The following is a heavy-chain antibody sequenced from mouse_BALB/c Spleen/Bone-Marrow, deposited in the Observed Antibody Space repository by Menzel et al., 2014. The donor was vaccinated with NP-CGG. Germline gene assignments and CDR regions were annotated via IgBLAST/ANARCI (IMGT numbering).Heavy chain of an antibody. D-gene: IGHD2-1*01. V-gene: IGHV1S81*02. CDR3: ARDGNYRYAMDY. J-gene: IGHJ4*01. CDR1: GFTFXSYW. Sequence: VKLVESGDELVKPGASVKLSCKASGFTFXSYWIHWVKQRPGQGPEWIGEINLSNGRTNYNEKFKSKATLTEDKSSSTAYMQLSSLTSEDSAVYYCARDGNYRYAMDYWGQGTSVTVSS. CDR2: INLSNGRT.